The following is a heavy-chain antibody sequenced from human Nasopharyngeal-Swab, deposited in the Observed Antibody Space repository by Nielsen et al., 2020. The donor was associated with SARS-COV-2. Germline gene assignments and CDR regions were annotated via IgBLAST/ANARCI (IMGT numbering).Heavy chain of an antibody. D-gene: IGHD3-10*01. V-gene: IGHV3-23*01. Sequence: GESLKISCAASGFTFSSYAMTWVRQAPGKGPEWVSVVTGSGYGTDYADSVKGRFTISRDNAKNTLYLQMNGLRAEDTAVYYCARKDVFAYGVDAFDIWGQGTMVTVSS. CDR3: ARKDVFAYGVDAFDI. CDR2: VTGSGYGT. CDR1: GFTFSSYA. J-gene: IGHJ3*02.